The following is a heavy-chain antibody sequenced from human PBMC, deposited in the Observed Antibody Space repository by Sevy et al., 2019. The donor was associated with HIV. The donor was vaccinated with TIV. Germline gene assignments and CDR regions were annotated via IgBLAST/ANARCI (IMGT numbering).Heavy chain of an antibody. D-gene: IGHD2-15*01. V-gene: IGHV3-7*01. CDR3: ARDGGLGYCTGGSCNRYYYYYGLDV. CDR1: GFTFSSYW. CDR2: IKQDGSEK. Sequence: GGSLRLSCAASGFTFSSYWMSWVRQAPGKGLEWVANIKQDGSEKYYVDSVKGRFTISRDNAKNSLYLQMNSLRVEDTAVYYCARDGGLGYCTGGSCNRYYYYYGLDVWGQGTTVTVSS. J-gene: IGHJ6*02.